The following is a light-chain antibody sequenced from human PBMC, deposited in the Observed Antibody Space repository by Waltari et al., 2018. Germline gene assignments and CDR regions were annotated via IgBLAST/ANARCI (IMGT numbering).Light chain of an antibody. J-gene: IGKJ3*01. CDR3: QQSYSTPLFT. CDR2: IAS. CDR1: QNINKF. Sequence: DVRMTQSPSSLSAGVGDRVTITCRASQNINKFLNWYQQKPGKAPKLLIYIASNLQSGVPSRFSGSGSGTDFTLTITNVQPEDLGTYYCQQSYSTPLFTFGPGTRVDIK. V-gene: IGKV1-39*01.